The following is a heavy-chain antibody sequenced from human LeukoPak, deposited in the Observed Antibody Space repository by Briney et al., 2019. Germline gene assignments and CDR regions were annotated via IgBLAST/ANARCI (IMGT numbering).Heavy chain of an antibody. Sequence: PGGSLRLSCAASGFSFSNYGMSWVRQAPGEELEWVSAISDSTWYADSVKGRFTISRDSSQNTVYLQMNSLRAEDTAVYYCAKDRRSYGGTSFDSWGQGTLVTVSS. CDR2: ISDST. CDR1: GFSFSNYG. J-gene: IGHJ4*02. CDR3: AKDRRSYGGTSFDS. D-gene: IGHD4-23*01. V-gene: IGHV3-23*01.